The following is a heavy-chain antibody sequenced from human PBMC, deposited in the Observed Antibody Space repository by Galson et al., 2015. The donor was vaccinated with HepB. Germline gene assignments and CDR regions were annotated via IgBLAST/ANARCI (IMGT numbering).Heavy chain of an antibody. V-gene: IGHV5-51*01. D-gene: IGHD4-17*01. CDR3: ARLDYGEFGTYWLDP. Sequence: QSGAEVKKPGESLKISCWGSGYNLDTYWVAWVRQKPGKGLEWMGTIYFGDSDTRYSPAFQGQVTISADESINTAYLQWSSLKVSDTAMYFCARLDYGEFGTYWLDPWGQGTLVTVHS. CDR2: IYFGDSDT. CDR1: GYNLDTYW. J-gene: IGHJ5*01.